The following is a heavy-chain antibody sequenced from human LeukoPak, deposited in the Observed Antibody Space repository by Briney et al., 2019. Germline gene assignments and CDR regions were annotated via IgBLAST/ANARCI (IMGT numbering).Heavy chain of an antibody. CDR1: GYSFTSYW. J-gene: IGHJ4*02. CDR2: IYPGDSDT. CDR3: ARQRVPAAIRFDY. Sequence: GESLKISCKGSGYSFTSYWIGWVRQMPGKSLEGMGIIYPGDSDTRYSPSFQGQVTISADKSISTAYLQWSSLKASDTAMYYCARQRVPAAIRFDYWGQGTLVTVSS. V-gene: IGHV5-51*01. D-gene: IGHD2-2*02.